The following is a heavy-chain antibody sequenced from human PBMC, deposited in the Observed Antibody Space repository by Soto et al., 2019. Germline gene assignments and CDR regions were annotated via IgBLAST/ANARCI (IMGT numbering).Heavy chain of an antibody. CDR3: ARAMTYYDSKGWFDY. Sequence: PVGSLRLSCSASGFPLGTHDMGWSRQAPVTGLEWVSSISGTGAKTYYSNAVTGRFTISRDNSKNTLHLQMQNLRAEDTAIYYCARAMTYYDSKGWFDYWGQGTLVTVSS. D-gene: IGHD3-22*01. V-gene: IGHV3-23*01. CDR1: GFPLGTHD. CDR2: ISGTGAKT. J-gene: IGHJ4*02.